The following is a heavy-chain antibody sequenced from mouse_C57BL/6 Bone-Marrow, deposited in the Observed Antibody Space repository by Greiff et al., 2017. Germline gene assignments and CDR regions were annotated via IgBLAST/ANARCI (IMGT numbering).Heavy chain of an antibody. V-gene: IGHV5-6*01. J-gene: IGHJ3*01. CDR3: ARRRWLLQFAY. CDR1: GFTFSSYG. CDR2: ISSGGSYT. D-gene: IGHD2-3*01. Sequence: EVQLVESGGDLVKPGGSLKLSCAASGFTFSSYGMSWVRQTPDKRLEWVATISSGGSYTYYPDSVKGRFTISRDNAKNTLYLQMSSLKSEDTAMNYCARRRWLLQFAYWGQGTLVTVSA.